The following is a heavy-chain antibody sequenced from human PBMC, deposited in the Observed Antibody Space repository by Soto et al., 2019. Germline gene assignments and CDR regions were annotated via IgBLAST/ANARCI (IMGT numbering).Heavy chain of an antibody. CDR3: TRETNRFDC. V-gene: IGHV1-46*01. Sequence: GASVKVSCKASGYTFTDQYIHWVRQAPGQGLEWMGMIHPSGGSTTYAQIFQGRVSMTMDTSTTTVYMDLSSLKSEDTAMYYCTRETNRFDCWGQGTLVTVSS. D-gene: IGHD2-8*01. CDR2: IHPSGGST. J-gene: IGHJ4*02. CDR1: GYTFTDQY.